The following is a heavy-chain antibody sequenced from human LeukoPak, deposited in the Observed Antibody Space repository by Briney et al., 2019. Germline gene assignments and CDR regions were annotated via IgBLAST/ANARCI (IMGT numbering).Heavy chain of an antibody. CDR1: GGSFSGYY. V-gene: IGHV4-34*01. J-gene: IGHJ5*02. CDR2: INHSGST. CDR3: ARGGGYNWFDP. Sequence: ASETLSLTCAVYGGSFSGYYWSWIRQPPGQGLEWIGEINHSGSTNYNPSLKSRVTISVDTSNNQFSLKLSSVTAADTAVYYCARGGGYNWFDPWGQGTLVTVSS.